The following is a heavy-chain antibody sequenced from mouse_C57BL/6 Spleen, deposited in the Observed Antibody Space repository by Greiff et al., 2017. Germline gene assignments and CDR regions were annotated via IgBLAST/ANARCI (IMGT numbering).Heavy chain of an antibody. CDR3: ARDGYYGFAY. CDR2: IYWDDDK. Sequence: QVTLKESGPGLLQPSQSLSLSCPSSGFSLSTSGMGLSWIRQPSGQGLEWLAHIYWDDDKRYNQSLKSLLTISKDTSRNQVFLKITREDTADTATYYCARDGYYGFAYWGQGTLVTVSA. J-gene: IGHJ3*01. CDR1: GFSLSTSGMG. D-gene: IGHD2-3*01. V-gene: IGHV8-12*01.